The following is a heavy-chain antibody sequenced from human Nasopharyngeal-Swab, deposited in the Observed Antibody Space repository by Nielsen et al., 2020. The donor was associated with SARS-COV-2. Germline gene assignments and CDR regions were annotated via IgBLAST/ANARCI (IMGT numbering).Heavy chain of an antibody. CDR1: GFTFSRYW. J-gene: IGHJ4*02. Sequence: GGSLRLSCAASGFTFSRYWMHWVRQAPGKGLIWVSRISPDGRITNYADAVKGRFTISRDNAKNTLYLQMNSLRVEDTAVYYCARDLRGTADYWGQGTLVTVSS. CDR3: ARDLRGTADY. V-gene: IGHV3-74*01. CDR2: ISPDGRIT. D-gene: IGHD3-16*01.